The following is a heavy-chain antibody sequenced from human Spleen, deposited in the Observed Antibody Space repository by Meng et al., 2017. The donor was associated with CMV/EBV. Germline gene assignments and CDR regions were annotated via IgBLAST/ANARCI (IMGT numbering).Heavy chain of an antibody. CDR3: ALTTMVRGVMPSY. D-gene: IGHD3-10*01. V-gene: IGHV5-51*01. Sequence: GSGSSFTSYWIGWVRQMPGKGLEWMGIIYPGDSDTRYSPSFQGQVTISADKSISTAYLQWSSLKASDTAMYYCALTTMVRGVMPSYWGQGTLVTVSS. CDR1: GSSFTSYW. CDR2: IYPGDSDT. J-gene: IGHJ4*02.